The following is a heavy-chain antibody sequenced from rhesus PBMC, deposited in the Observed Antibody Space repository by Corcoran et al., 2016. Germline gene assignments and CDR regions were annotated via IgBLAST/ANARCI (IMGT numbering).Heavy chain of an antibody. D-gene: IGHD3-16*01. Sequence: QLQLQESGPGLVKPSETLSLTCAFFGGPISSHYQSWILQPPWKGLDWFGRLSGSGGSTDYNPSLKSRVTMSTDTSKNQFSLKLSSGTAADTAVYYCARGPQYYYSGGPFDYWGQGVLVTVSS. CDR1: GGPISSHY. CDR2: LSGSGGST. V-gene: IGHV4-173*01. J-gene: IGHJ4*01. CDR3: ARGPQYYYSGGPFDY.